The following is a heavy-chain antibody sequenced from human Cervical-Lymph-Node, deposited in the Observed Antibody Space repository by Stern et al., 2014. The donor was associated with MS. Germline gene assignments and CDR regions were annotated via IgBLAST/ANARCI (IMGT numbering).Heavy chain of an antibody. V-gene: IGHV4-34*01. D-gene: IGHD1-26*01. CDR2: IDHGGSP. J-gene: IGHJ4*02. Sequence: QVQLQQWGAGLLKPSETLSLTCAVYGGSFSGYYWSWIRQPPGKGLEWIAEIDHGGSPNYNPSLRSRVAISVDTSKNQFSLRLSSVTAADTAVYYCASREHSNTYYRDNWGQGTLVTVSS. CDR1: GGSFSGYY. CDR3: ASREHSNTYYRDN.